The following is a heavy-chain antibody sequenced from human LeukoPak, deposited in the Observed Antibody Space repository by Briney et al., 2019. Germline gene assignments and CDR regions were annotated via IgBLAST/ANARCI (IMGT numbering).Heavy chain of an antibody. J-gene: IGHJ4*02. CDR2: IYYSGST. CDR1: GGSISSGSYY. D-gene: IGHD1-7*01. CDR3: ARLYGNFQNYYDY. V-gene: IGHV4-39*07. Sequence: PSETLSLTCTVSGGSISSGSYYWGWIRQPPGKGLEWIGHIYYSGSTFYNPSLKSRVTISVDTSKNQFSLKLRSVTAADTAMFYCARLYGNFQNYYDYWGQGTLVAVSS.